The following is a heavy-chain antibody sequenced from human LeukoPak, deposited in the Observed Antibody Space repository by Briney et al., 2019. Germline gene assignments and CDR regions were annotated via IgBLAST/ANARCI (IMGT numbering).Heavy chain of an antibody. CDR1: GFTFSNYA. D-gene: IGHD6-19*01. CDR2: ISGSGGST. V-gene: IGHV3-23*01. Sequence: GGSLRLSCAASGFTFSNYAMSWVRQAPGKGLEWVSAISGSGGSTYYADSVKGRFTISRDNSKNTLYLQMNSLRAEDTAVYYCAKDGAVAGYYYYYMDVWGEGTTVTVSS. CDR3: AKDGAVAGYYYYYMDV. J-gene: IGHJ6*03.